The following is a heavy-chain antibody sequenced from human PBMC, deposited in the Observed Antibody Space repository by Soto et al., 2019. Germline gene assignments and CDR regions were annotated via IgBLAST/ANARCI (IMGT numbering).Heavy chain of an antibody. V-gene: IGHV1-46*01. CDR2: INPSGGST. CDR3: ARVLSDYYYGMDV. Sequence: SVKVSCKASGYTFTSYYMHWVRQAPGQGLEWMGIINPSGGSTSYAQKFQGRVTMTRDTSTSTVYMELSSLRSEDTAVYYCARVLSDYYYGMDVWGQGTTVTVSS. CDR1: GYTFTSYY. J-gene: IGHJ6*02.